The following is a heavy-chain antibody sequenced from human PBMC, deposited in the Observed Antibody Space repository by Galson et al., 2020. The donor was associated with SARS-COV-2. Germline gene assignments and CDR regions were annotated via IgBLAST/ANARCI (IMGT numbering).Heavy chain of an antibody. CDR1: GFTFSRHA. V-gene: IGHV3-30*03. CDR2: ISYDGSNQ. D-gene: IGHD2-15*01. CDR3: AREGLYCVGGSCSSDFGMDV. J-gene: IGHJ6*02. Sequence: GGTLCLSCAASGFTFSRHAIYWVRQAPGKGLEYVTIISYDGSNQDYADSVKGRFTISRDNSRNTVSLQMNSLRAEDTAVYYCAREGLYCVGGSCSSDFGMDVWGRGTTVIVSS.